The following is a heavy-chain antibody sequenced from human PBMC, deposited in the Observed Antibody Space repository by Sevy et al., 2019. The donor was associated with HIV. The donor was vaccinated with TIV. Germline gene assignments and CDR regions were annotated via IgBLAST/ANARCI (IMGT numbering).Heavy chain of an antibody. V-gene: IGHV3-30*04. CDR2: ISYDGSNK. CDR3: ARDFNITIFGVVKQFYY. Sequence: GGSLRLSCAASGFTFSSYAMHWVRQAPGKGLEWVAVISYDGSNKYYADSVKGRFTISRDNSKNTLYLQMNSLRAEDTVVYYCARDFNITIFGVVKQFYYWGQGTLVTVSS. CDR1: GFTFSSYA. D-gene: IGHD3-3*01. J-gene: IGHJ4*02.